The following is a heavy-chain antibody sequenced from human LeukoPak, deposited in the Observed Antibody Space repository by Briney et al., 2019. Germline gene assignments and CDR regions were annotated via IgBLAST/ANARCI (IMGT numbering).Heavy chain of an antibody. CDR2: IYTSGST. CDR1: GGSISSGSYY. CDR3: ARAIQSALSVRYTYYMDV. D-gene: IGHD2-2*02. J-gene: IGHJ6*03. V-gene: IGHV4-61*02. Sequence: SETLSLTCTVSGGSISSGSYYWSWIQQPAGKGLEWIGRIYTSGSTNYNPSLKSRVTISVDTSKNQFSLKLSSVTAADTAVYYCARAIQSALSVRYTYYMDVWGKGTTVTVSS.